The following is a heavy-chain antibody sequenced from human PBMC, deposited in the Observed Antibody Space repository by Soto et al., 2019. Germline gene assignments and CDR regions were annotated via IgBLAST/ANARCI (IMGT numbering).Heavy chain of an antibody. V-gene: IGHV3-48*02. D-gene: IGHD3-16*01. J-gene: IGHJ6*02. CDR2: ISGISTI. CDR1: GFTFSSYS. CDR3: ARVGLGLFGMDV. Sequence: EVQLVESGGGLVQPGGSLRVSCAASGFTFSSYSINWVRQAPGKGLEWVSYISGISTIYYADSVKGRFTISRDNAKNSLYLQMNSLRDEDTAVYYCARVGLGLFGMDVWGQGTTVTVSS.